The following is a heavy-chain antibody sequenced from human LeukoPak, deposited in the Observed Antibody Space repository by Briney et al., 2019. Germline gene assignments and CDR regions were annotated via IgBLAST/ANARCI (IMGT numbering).Heavy chain of an antibody. CDR1: GFTFSNYG. CDR3: ARWDIAAADIDY. V-gene: IGHV3-33*01. D-gene: IGHD6-13*01. CDR2: IRYDGSHR. J-gene: IGHJ4*02. Sequence: GGSLRLSCAASGFTFSNYGMHWVRQAPGKGLEWVAVIRYDGSHRYYADSVKGRFTITRDNSKNTLYLQMDSLRAEDTAVYYCARWDIAAADIDYWGQGTLVTVSS.